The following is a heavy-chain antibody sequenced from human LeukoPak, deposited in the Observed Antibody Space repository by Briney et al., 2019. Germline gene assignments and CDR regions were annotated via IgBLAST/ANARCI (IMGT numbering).Heavy chain of an antibody. CDR1: GYTFTSYA. Sequence: ASVKVSCKASGYTFTSYAMNWVRQAPGQGLEWMGWISAYNGNTNYAQKLQGRVTMTTDTSTSTAYMELRSLRSDDTAVYYCARVKAIWFGEPTDWFDPWGQGTLVTVSS. CDR3: ARVKAIWFGEPTDWFDP. J-gene: IGHJ5*02. V-gene: IGHV1-18*01. D-gene: IGHD3-10*01. CDR2: ISAYNGNT.